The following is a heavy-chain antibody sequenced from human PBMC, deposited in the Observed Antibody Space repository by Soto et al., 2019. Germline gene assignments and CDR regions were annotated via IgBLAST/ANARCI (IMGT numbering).Heavy chain of an antibody. CDR3: ARLGSSGWYQGSYFDY. Sequence: QLQLQESGPGLVRPSETLSLICTVSGGSITRNDHYWGWIRQSPGKGLEWIGDIKSSGSTNYNLSLKSRVSMSVETSKNQFSLKMNSATAADTAVYYCARLGSSGWYQGSYFDYWGQGTLVTVSS. CDR2: IKSSGST. CDR1: GGSITRNDHY. J-gene: IGHJ4*02. D-gene: IGHD6-19*01. V-gene: IGHV4-39*01.